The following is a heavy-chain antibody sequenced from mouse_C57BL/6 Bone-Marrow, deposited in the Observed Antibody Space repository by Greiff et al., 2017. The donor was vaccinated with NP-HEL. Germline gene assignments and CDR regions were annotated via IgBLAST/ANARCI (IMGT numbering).Heavy chain of an antibody. Sequence: QVQLQQSGAELVRPGASVKLSCKASGYTFTDYYINWVKQRPGQGLEWIARIYPGSGNTYYNEKFKGKATLTAEKSSSTAYMQLSSLTSEDSAVYFCAREENWGGFAWFAYWGQGTLVTVSA. V-gene: IGHV1-76*01. J-gene: IGHJ3*01. CDR1: GYTFTDYY. CDR3: AREENWGGFAWFAY. CDR2: IYPGSGNT. D-gene: IGHD4-1*01.